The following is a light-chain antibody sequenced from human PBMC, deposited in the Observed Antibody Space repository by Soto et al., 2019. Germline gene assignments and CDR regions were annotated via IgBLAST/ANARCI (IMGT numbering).Light chain of an antibody. CDR1: QRISNF. CDR3: QQTFNTPWT. CDR2: GAS. J-gene: IGKJ1*01. Sequence: DIQMTQSPSSLSASVGDSITITCRASQRISNFLNWYQHKPGQAPRLLIYGASTLQSGVPSRFSGSGSWTDFTLAIGSLQPEDFATYYCQQTFNTPWTFGQGTKVELK. V-gene: IGKV1-39*01.